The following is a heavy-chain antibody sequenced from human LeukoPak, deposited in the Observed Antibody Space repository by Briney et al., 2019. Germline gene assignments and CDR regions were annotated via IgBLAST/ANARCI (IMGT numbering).Heavy chain of an antibody. Sequence: KPGVSLRLSCAASGFTFSSYAMSWVRQAPGKGLEWVSAISGSGGSTYYADSVKGRFTISRDNSKNTLYLQVNSLRAEDTAVYYCAKDSFKAVAGSFDYWGQGTLVTVSS. J-gene: IGHJ4*02. CDR3: AKDSFKAVAGSFDY. V-gene: IGHV3-23*01. D-gene: IGHD6-19*01. CDR1: GFTFSSYA. CDR2: ISGSGGST.